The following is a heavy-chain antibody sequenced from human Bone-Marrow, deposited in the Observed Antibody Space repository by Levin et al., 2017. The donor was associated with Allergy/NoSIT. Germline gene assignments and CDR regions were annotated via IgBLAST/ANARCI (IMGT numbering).Heavy chain of an antibody. D-gene: IGHD3-16*02. Sequence: ASETLSLTCTVSGGSVSIYYWSWIRQPPGKGLEWIGFIYDSGSTSYNPSLKSRVTISVDTSKNQFSLKLSSVTAADTAVYYCARGSLNPQLNDYWGQGTLVTVSS. CDR1: GGSVSIYY. CDR2: IYDSGST. J-gene: IGHJ4*02. V-gene: IGHV4-59*02. CDR3: ARGSLNPQLNDY.